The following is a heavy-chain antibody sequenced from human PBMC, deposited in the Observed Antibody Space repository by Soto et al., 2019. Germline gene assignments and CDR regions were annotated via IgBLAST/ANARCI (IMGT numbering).Heavy chain of an antibody. Sequence: QVQLQQWGAGLLKPSETLSLTCAVYGGSLSGYYWTWIRQPPGKGLEWIGEINHSGRANYNPSLKSRVTMSVDTSKNQLSLKVTSVTASHTAVYYFARVSCSSASCYNIRDYWGQGTLVTVSS. CDR1: GGSLSGYY. CDR2: INHSGRA. CDR3: ARVSCSSASCYNIRDY. J-gene: IGHJ4*02. V-gene: IGHV4-34*01. D-gene: IGHD2-2*02.